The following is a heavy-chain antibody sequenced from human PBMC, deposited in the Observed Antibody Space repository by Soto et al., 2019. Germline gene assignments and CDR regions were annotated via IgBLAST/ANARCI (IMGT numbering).Heavy chain of an antibody. CDR3: ARSGGLDRDFNY. CDR2: IIPMFDTP. V-gene: IGHV1-69*13. J-gene: IGHJ4*02. CDR1: GGTFSSDS. D-gene: IGHD2-15*01. Sequence: SVKVSCKASGGTFSSDSFSWVRQAPGQGLEWMGGIIPMFDTPIYAQKFQDRVTITADESTSTAYMQLSSLRSGNTAVYYCARSGGLDRDFNYWGQGSLVTVSS.